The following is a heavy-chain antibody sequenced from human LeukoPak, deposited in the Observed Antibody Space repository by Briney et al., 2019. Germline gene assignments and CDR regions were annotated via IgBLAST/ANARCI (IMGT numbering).Heavy chain of an antibody. V-gene: IGHV3-23*01. CDR3: AELGITMIGGV. CDR1: GFTFSSYG. J-gene: IGHJ6*04. CDR2: ISGSGGST. Sequence: GGSLRLSCAASGFTFSSYGMSWVRRAPGKGLEWVSDISGSGGSTYYADSVKGRFTISRDNAKNSLYLQMNSLRAEDTAVYYCAELGITMIGGVWGKGTTVTISS. D-gene: IGHD3-10*02.